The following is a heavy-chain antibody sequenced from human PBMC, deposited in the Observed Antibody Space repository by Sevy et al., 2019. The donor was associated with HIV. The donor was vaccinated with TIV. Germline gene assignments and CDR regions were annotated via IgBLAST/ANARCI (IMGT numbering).Heavy chain of an antibody. D-gene: IGHD2-15*01. V-gene: IGHV3-21*01. Sequence: GSLRLSCAASGFTFSSYTMNWVRQAPGKGLEWVSSISSSSSYIYYADSVKGRFTISRDNAKNSLYLQMNSLRAEDTAVYYCARDQRRDIVVVVAATNWFDPWGQGTLVTVSS. CDR1: GFTFSSYT. CDR2: ISSSSSYI. CDR3: ARDQRRDIVVVVAATNWFDP. J-gene: IGHJ5*02.